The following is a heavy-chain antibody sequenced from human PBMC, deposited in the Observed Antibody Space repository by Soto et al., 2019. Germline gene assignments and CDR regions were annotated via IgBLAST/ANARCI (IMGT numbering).Heavy chain of an antibody. CDR1: GGSISSSSYY. Sequence: PSETLSLTCTVSGGSISSSSYYWGWIRQPPGKGLEWIGSIYYSGSTYYNPSLKSRVTISVDTSKNQFSLKLSSVTAADTAVYYCARLEGYNWFDPWGQGTLVTVSS. CDR2: IYYSGST. CDR3: ARLEGYNWFDP. V-gene: IGHV4-39*01. J-gene: IGHJ5*02.